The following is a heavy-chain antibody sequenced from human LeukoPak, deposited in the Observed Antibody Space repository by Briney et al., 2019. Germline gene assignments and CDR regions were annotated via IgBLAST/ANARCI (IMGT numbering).Heavy chain of an antibody. CDR1: GDSISSRSFY. V-gene: IGHV4-39*01. J-gene: IGHJ5*02. CDR3: ARHSLDIVVVISATDSWFDP. Sequence: PSETLSLTCSVSGDSISSRSFYWGWIRQPPGKGLEWIGRIYYSGNTYYNPSLNSRVTLSVDTSKNQFSLKLSSVTAADTAVYYCARHSLDIVVVISATDSWFDPWGQGTLVTVSS. CDR2: IYYSGNT. D-gene: IGHD2-15*01.